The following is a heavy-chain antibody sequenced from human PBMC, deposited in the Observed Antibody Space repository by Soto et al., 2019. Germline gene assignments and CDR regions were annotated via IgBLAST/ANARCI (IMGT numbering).Heavy chain of an antibody. Sequence: QVQLVQSGAEVKKPGSSVKVSCKASGGTFSSYAISWVRQAPGQGLEWMGGIIPIFGTANYAQKFQGRVTIPADESTSTAYMELSSLRSEDTAVYYCASLGIAVAGTEGEFDYWGQGTLVTVSS. CDR3: ASLGIAVAGTEGEFDY. J-gene: IGHJ4*02. D-gene: IGHD6-19*01. CDR1: GGTFSSYA. V-gene: IGHV1-69*01. CDR2: IIPIFGTA.